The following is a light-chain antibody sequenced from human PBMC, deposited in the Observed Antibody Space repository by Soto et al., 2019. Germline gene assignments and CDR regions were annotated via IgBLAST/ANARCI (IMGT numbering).Light chain of an antibody. V-gene: IGLV2-23*01. CDR3: CSYAGNSLYV. Sequence: QSVLTQPASVSGSPGQSITLSYTGTSSDVGSYNLVSWYQQHPGNAPKLMIYEGSKRPSGVSNRFSGSKSGHTASLTISGLQAEDEADYYCCSYAGNSLYVFGTGTKVAVL. CDR1: SSDVGSYNL. CDR2: EGS. J-gene: IGLJ1*01.